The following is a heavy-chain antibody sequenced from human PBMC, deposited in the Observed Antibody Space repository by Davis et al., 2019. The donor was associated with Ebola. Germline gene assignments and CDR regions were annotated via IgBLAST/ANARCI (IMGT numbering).Heavy chain of an antibody. CDR3: VRGAGWLLDY. V-gene: IGHV3-7*01. Sequence: GESLKISCAASEFTVSSNYMSWVRQAPGKGLEWVANIKQDGSETYYVDSVKGRFTISRDNAKNSLFLQMNGLTVDDTAVYYCVRGAGWLLDYWGQGTLVTVSS. D-gene: IGHD5-12*01. J-gene: IGHJ4*02. CDR1: EFTVSSNY. CDR2: IKQDGSET.